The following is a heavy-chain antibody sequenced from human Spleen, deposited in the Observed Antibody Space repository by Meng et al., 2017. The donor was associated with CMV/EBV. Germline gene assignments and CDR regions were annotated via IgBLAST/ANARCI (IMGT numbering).Heavy chain of an antibody. V-gene: IGHV4-34*01. J-gene: IGHJ4*02. CDR1: GGPFSGYY. Sequence: SETLSLTCAVYGGPFSGYYWSWIRQPPGKGLEWIGEINHSGSTNYNPSLKSRVTISVDTSKNQFSLKLSSVTAADTAVYYCARVRTWIQPSGGFDYWGQGTLVTVSS. CDR3: ARVRTWIQPSGGFDY. D-gene: IGHD5-18*01. CDR2: INHSGST.